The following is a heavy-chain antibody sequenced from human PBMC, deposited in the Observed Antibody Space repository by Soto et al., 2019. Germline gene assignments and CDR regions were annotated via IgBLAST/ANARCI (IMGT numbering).Heavy chain of an antibody. CDR2: ISSDGSSQ. Sequence: QVQLAESGGGVVQPGRSLRLSCVASGFTFSDYGMHWVRQAPGKGLEWLTIISSDGSSQNYADSVKGRFTISRDNSKNTLYLQMNSLRVEDTAMYYCAKGSSSWNYPHLDYWGQGTLVTVSS. V-gene: IGHV3-30*18. J-gene: IGHJ4*02. D-gene: IGHD6-13*01. CDR3: AKGSSSWNYPHLDY. CDR1: GFTFSDYG.